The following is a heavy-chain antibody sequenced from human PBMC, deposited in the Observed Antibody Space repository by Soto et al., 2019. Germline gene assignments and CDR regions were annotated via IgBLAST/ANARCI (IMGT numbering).Heavy chain of an antibody. CDR2: ISSSSSTI. V-gene: IGHV3-48*02. CDR1: GFTFSSYS. J-gene: IGHJ6*02. D-gene: IGHD1-26*01. Sequence: GGSLRLSCAASGFTFSSYSMNWVRQAPGKGLEWVSYISSSSSTIYYADSVKGRFTISRDNAKNSLYLQMNSLRDEDTAVYYCARVNVGSIRYGMDVWGQGTTVTVSS. CDR3: ARVNVGSIRYGMDV.